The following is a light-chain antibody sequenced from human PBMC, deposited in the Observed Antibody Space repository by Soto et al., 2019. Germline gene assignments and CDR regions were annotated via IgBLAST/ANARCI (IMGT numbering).Light chain of an antibody. Sequence: EIVMTQSPATLSVSPGERATLSCRAIQSVSSNLAGYQQKPGQAPRLLIYGASTRATGIPAMFSGSGSGTEFTLTISSLQSEEFAVYYCQQYNNWPREFGQVTMVDIK. CDR3: QQYNNWPRE. CDR2: GAS. CDR1: QSVSSN. V-gene: IGKV3-15*01. J-gene: IGKJ1*01.